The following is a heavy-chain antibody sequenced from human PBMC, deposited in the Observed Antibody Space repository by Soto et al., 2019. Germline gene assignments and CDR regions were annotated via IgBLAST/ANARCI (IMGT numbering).Heavy chain of an antibody. V-gene: IGHV3-23*01. CDR1: GFTFSTYA. CDR3: AKGGQSYDY. D-gene: IGHD3-10*01. Sequence: GSLRLSCXASGFTFSTYAMSWVRQAPGKGLEWVSAISTSVGSTYYTDSVKGRFTISRDNSKNTLHLQMNSLRAEDTAVYYCAKGGQSYDYWGQGTLVTVSS. J-gene: IGHJ4*02. CDR2: ISTSVGST.